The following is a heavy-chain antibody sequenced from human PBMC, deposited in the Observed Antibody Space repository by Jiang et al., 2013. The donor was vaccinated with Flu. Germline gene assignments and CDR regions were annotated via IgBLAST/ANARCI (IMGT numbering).Heavy chain of an antibody. Sequence: QKFQGRVTMTEDTSTDTAYMELSSLRSEDTAVYYCATHRMVQGVIITLLSYWGQGTLVTVSS. V-gene: IGHV1-24*01. D-gene: IGHD3-10*01. J-gene: IGHJ4*02. CDR3: ATHRMVQGVIITLLSY.